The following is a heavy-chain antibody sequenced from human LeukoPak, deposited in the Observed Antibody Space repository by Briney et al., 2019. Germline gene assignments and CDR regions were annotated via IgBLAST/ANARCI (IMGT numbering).Heavy chain of an antibody. D-gene: IGHD1-14*01. CDR1: GGTFSSYA. J-gene: IGHJ6*03. V-gene: IGHV1-69*06. Sequence: SVKVSCKASGGTFSSYAISWVRQAPGQGLEWMGGIIPIFGTASYAQKFQGRVTITADKSTSTAYMELSSLRSEDTAVYYCARVTTYYYYYYMDVWGKGTTVTVSS. CDR3: ARVTTYYYYYYMDV. CDR2: IIPIFGTA.